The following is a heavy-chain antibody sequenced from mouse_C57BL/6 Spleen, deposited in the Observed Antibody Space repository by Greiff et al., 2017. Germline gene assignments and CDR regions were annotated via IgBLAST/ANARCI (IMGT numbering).Heavy chain of an antibody. J-gene: IGHJ3*01. CDR1: GYTFTSYW. CDR2: INPNNGGT. Sequence: QVQLQQPGTELVKPGASVKLSCKASGYTFTSYWMHWVKQRPGQGLEWIGDINPNNGGTSYNQKFKGKATLTVDKSSSTAYMELRSLTSEDSAVYYCARGGLLLQFAYWGQGTLVTVSA. D-gene: IGHD1-1*01. V-gene: IGHV1-53*01. CDR3: ARGGLLLQFAY.